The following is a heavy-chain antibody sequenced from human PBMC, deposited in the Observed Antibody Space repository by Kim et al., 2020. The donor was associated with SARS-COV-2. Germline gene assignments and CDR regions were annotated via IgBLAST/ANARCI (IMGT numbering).Heavy chain of an antibody. J-gene: IGHJ5*02. V-gene: IGHV3-21*01. D-gene: IGHD6-19*01. CDR3: ARHRLVPNWFDP. Sequence: YSADSVKGRFTISRDNAKNSLYLQMNSLRAEDTAVYYCARHRLVPNWFDPWGQGTLVTVSS.